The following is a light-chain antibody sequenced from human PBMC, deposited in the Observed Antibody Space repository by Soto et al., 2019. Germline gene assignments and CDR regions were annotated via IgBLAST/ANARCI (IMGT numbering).Light chain of an antibody. V-gene: IGLV3-1*01. Sequence: SYELTQPPSVSVSPGQTASITCSGDKLGDKYASWYQQKPGQSPVLVIYQDNKRPSGIRERFSGSNSGNTATLTISGIQAMDEAEYYCQAWDSSTVVFGGGTKLTVL. CDR3: QAWDSSTVV. J-gene: IGLJ2*01. CDR2: QDN. CDR1: KLGDKY.